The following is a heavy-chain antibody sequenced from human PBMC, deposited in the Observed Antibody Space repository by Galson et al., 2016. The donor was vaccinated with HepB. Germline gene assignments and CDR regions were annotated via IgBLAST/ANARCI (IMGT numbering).Heavy chain of an antibody. CDR3: VRGTGNSWDAYKRSYYYTMGV. D-gene: IGHD3-3*01. CDR1: GFSLSNYE. CDR2: SRYSGTE. V-gene: IGHV3-48*03. J-gene: IGHJ6*02. Sequence: SLRLSCAVSGFSLSNYEMNWVRQAPGKGLQWLSYSRYSGTEYYAESVKGRFTISRDNDENSLHLQMNNVRADDTAVYYCVRGTGNSWDAYKRSYYYTMGVWAAGPRSPSP.